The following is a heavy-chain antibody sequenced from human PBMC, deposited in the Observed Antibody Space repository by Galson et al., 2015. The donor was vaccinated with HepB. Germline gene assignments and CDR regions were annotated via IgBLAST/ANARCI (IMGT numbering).Heavy chain of an antibody. J-gene: IGHJ4*02. CDR3: ARLLPSYDFWSGYHYYFDY. D-gene: IGHD3-3*01. CDR1: GGSISSSNYY. Sequence: SETLSLTCIVSGGSISSSNYYWGWIRQSPGKGLEWVGSIHYGRSTSYNPSLKSRVTIYVGTSENQFSLKLSSVTAADTAVYYCARLLPSYDFWSGYHYYFDYWGQGILVTVSS. V-gene: IGHV4-39*01. CDR2: IHYGRST.